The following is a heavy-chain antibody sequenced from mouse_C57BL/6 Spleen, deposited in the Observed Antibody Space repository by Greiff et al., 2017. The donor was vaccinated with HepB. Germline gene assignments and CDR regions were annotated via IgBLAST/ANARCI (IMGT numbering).Heavy chain of an antibody. Sequence: VQLQQSGAELVKPGASVKISCKASGYAFSSYWMNWVKQRPGKGLEWIGQIYPGDGDTNYNGKFKGKATLTADKSSSTAYMQLSSLTSEDSAVDFCYYGSSPYYAMDYWGQGTSVTVSS. V-gene: IGHV1-80*01. CDR3: YYGSSPYYAMDY. D-gene: IGHD1-1*01. CDR1: GYAFSSYW. J-gene: IGHJ4*01. CDR2: IYPGDGDT.